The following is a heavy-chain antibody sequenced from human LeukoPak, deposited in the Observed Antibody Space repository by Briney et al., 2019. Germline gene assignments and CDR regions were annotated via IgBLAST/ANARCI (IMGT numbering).Heavy chain of an antibody. CDR2: IYYDGSNK. Sequence: GGYLRLSCAASGFTFSSYGMHWVRQAPGKGLEWVADIYYDGSNKYYTDSVRGRFTISRDNSKNTLYLQMNSLRAEDTAVYYCARAGNIVVDLVGFDYWGEGTLSPSPQ. CDR3: ARAGNIVVDLVGFDY. J-gene: IGHJ4*02. CDR1: GFTFSSYG. D-gene: IGHD2-15*01. V-gene: IGHV3-30*03.